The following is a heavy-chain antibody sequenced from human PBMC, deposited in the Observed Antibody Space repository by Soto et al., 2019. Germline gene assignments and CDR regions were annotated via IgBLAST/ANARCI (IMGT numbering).Heavy chain of an antibody. CDR1: GYTFTSYG. CDR3: AREHHYGGSSYGMDV. V-gene: IGHV1-18*04. Sequence: QVHLVQYGAEVRKPGASVEVSCKASGYTFTSYGVSWVRQAPGQGLEWMGWISIYNGNTIYAQKFQGRVTMSTHTSTNIAYMQLRSLRSDDTAVYYCAREHHYGGSSYGMDVWGQGTTVTVSS. J-gene: IGHJ6*02. CDR2: ISIYNGNT. D-gene: IGHD1-26*01.